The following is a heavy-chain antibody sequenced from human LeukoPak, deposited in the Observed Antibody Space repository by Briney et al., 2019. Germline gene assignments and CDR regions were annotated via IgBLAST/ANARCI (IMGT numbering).Heavy chain of an antibody. V-gene: IGHV5-51*01. D-gene: IGHD1-26*01. CDR3: ARRWLTESGKFDY. CDR1: GXRFTSYW. J-gene: IGHJ4*02. CDR2: IYAGDSES. Sequence: GESLKISCKGSGXRFTSYWIGWVRQMPGKGLEWMGIIYAGDSESRYSPSFQGHVTISADKSISTAYLQWSSLKASDTAMYYCARRWLTESGKFDYWGQGTLVTVSS.